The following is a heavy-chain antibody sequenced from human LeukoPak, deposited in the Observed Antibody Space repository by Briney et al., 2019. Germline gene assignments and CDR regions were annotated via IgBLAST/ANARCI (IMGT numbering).Heavy chain of an antibody. V-gene: IGHV3-15*01. Sequence: GGSLRLSCAASGIPFNYAWMTWVRQAPGKGLEWVGRIKSRADAGATDYAAPVKGRFTISRDDSKNTLYLQMNSLKTEDTAVYYCTTGLRYLAHWGQGALVTVSS. CDR1: GIPFNYAW. CDR3: TTGLRYLAH. CDR2: IKSRADAGAT. D-gene: IGHD3-9*01. J-gene: IGHJ4*02.